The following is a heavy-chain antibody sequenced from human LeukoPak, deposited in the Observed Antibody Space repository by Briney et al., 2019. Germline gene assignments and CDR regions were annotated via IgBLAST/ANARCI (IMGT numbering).Heavy chain of an antibody. Sequence: GGSLRLSCAASGFTFSSYSMNWVRQAPGKGLEWVANIKEDGSEKYSVDSVKGRFTISRDNTKNSLFLEVNSLRAEDTAVYYCATGWSHHDYWGQGTLVTVSS. CDR2: IKEDGSEK. V-gene: IGHV3-7*01. CDR1: GFTFSSYS. CDR3: ATGWSHHDY. D-gene: IGHD3-3*01. J-gene: IGHJ4*02.